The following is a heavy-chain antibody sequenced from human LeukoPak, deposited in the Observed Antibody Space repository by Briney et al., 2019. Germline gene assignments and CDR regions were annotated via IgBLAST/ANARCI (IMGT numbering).Heavy chain of an antibody. CDR3: ARVWGNYCSSTSCYQLYYYYYMDV. J-gene: IGHJ6*03. V-gene: IGHV4-30-4*08. CDR1: GGSISSGDYY. Sequence: SETLSLTCTVSGGSISSGDYYWSWIRQPPGKGLEWIGYIYYSGSTYYNPSLKSRVTISVDTSKNQFSLKLSSVTAADTAVYYCARVWGNYCSSTSCYQLYYYYYMDVWGKGTTVTVSS. CDR2: IYYSGST. D-gene: IGHD2-2*01.